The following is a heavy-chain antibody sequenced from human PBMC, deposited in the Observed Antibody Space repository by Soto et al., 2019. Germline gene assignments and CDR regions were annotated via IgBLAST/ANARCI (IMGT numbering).Heavy chain of an antibody. J-gene: IGHJ6*01. Sequence: PGESLKISCKRSGYSFTSYWIGWVRQMPGKGLECMGIIYPGDSDTRYSPYFQGQVTISADKSISTAYLQWSSLKASDTDLYYCATVNGLGSYPGTPPKYDYGMDVWGEGTTVTVGS. CDR3: ATVNGLGSYPGTPPKYDYGMDV. CDR2: IYPGDSDT. V-gene: IGHV5-51*01. D-gene: IGHD3-10*01. CDR1: GYSFTSYW.